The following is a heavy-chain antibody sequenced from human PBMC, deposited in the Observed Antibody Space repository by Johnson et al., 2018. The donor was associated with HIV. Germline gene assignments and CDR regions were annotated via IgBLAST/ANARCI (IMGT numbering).Heavy chain of an antibody. J-gene: IGHJ3*01. CDR3: ARTRSGTYPYSAAFDV. D-gene: IGHD1-26*01. Sequence: QVQLVESGGGVVQPGRSLRLSCAASRFTFSSYAMHWVRQAPGKGLEWVAVISYDGSNKYYADSVEGRFTISRENAKNSLYLQINTLKVGDTAMYYCARTRSGTYPYSAAFDVWGQGTMVTVSS. CDR1: RFTFSSYA. V-gene: IGHV3-30*07. CDR2: ISYDGSNK.